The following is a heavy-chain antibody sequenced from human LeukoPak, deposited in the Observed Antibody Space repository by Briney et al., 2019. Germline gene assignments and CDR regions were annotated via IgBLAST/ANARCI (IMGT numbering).Heavy chain of an antibody. CDR1: GFTFNRYS. Sequence: GGSLRLSCAASGFTFNRYSMNCVRQAPGKGLEWVSSISSSSSYIYYADSVKGRFTISRDNAKKSMYLEMNSLRAEDTAVYYCARPSNEGQWLVGQGVDYWGQGTLVTVSS. V-gene: IGHV3-21*01. D-gene: IGHD6-19*01. CDR3: ARPSNEGQWLVGQGVDY. J-gene: IGHJ4*02. CDR2: ISSSSSYI.